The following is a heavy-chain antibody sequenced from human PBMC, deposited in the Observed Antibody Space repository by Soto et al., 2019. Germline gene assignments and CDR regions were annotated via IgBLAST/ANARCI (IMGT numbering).Heavy chain of an antibody. Sequence: EVQLVESGGGLVQPGGSLRLSCAASGFRFSSYSMNLVRQAPGKGPEWVSYIDHSSSSVRYVDSVEGRFTISRDNAKDSLSLQTNSLRVEDTAMYYCAVGIAVARGYFDLWGRGTLVTVSS. CDR1: GFRFSSYS. J-gene: IGHJ2*01. CDR3: AVGIAVARGYFDL. CDR2: IDHSSSSV. V-gene: IGHV3-48*04. D-gene: IGHD6-19*01.